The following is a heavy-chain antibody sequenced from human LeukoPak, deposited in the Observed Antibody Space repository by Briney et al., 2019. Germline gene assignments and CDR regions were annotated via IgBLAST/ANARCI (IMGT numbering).Heavy chain of an antibody. CDR3: AKGPYGAGSYGVGY. CDR1: GGSISTYY. J-gene: IGHJ4*02. Sequence: MTSETLSLTCSVSGGSISTYYWSWIRQPPGKGLEWIGYIYYSGSSNYNPSLKSRVTISVDTSKNQFSLKLNSVTAADTAVYYCAKGPYGAGSYGVGYWGQGTLVTVSS. V-gene: IGHV4-59*12. D-gene: IGHD3-10*01. CDR2: IYYSGSS.